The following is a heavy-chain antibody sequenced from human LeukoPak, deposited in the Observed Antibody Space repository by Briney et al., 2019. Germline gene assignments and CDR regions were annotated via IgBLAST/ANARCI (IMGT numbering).Heavy chain of an antibody. CDR3: GRDDDTSGHYGRFF. V-gene: IGHV3-33*01. J-gene: IGHJ4*02. CDR2: IWSHGRNE. Sequence: GRSLRLSCATSGFIFTSYGMHWVRQAPGKGLEWVAVIWSHGRNEYYSDSVKGRFTISRDISKNTLYLQMDSLRAEDTAVYYCGRDDDTSGHYGRFFWGQGTLVTVSS. CDR1: GFIFTSYG. D-gene: IGHD3-22*01.